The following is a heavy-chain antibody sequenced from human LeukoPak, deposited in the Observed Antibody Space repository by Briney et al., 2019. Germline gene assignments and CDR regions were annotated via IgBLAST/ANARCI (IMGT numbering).Heavy chain of an antibody. CDR3: ARDVVGSLDF. CDR1: GVTFSSYW. CDR2: IKGDESAR. J-gene: IGHJ4*02. Sequence: GGSLRLSCAASGVTFSSYWMAWVRQAPGKRLEWVANIKGDESARHQADSVKGRFTISRDNTRNSLYLQMTNLRGDDTAVYYCARDVVGSLDFWRQGTLVTVSS. V-gene: IGHV3-7*01. D-gene: IGHD1-26*01.